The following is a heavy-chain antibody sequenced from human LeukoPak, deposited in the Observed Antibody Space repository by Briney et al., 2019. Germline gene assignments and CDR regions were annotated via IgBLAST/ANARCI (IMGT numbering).Heavy chain of an antibody. CDR1: GYTFTSYD. J-gene: IGHJ4*02. CDR2: MNPNSGNT. D-gene: IGHD3-3*01. V-gene: IGHV1-8*01. Sequence: ASVKVSCKASGYTFTSYDINWVRQATGQGLEWMGWMNPNSGNTGYAQKFQGRVTMTRNTSISTAYMELSSLRSEDTAVYYCARKVQYYDFWSGYGSVGYFDYWGQGTLVTVSS. CDR3: ARKVQYYDFWSGYGSVGYFDY.